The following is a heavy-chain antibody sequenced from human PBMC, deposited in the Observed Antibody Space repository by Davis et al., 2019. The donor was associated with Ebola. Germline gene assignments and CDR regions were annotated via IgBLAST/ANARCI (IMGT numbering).Heavy chain of an antibody. D-gene: IGHD3-10*01. CDR2: IRYDGSNK. Sequence: GESLKISCAASGFTFSSYGMHWVRQAPGKGLEWVAFIRYDGSNKYYADSVKGRFTISRDNSKNTLYLQMNSLRAEDTAVYYCARDWDGSGSYYNTYYYGMDVWGQGTTVTVSS. J-gene: IGHJ6*02. V-gene: IGHV3-30*02. CDR1: GFTFSSYG. CDR3: ARDWDGSGSYYNTYYYGMDV.